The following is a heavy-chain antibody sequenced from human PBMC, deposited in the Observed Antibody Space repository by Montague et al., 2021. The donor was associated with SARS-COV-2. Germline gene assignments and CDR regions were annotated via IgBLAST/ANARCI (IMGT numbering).Heavy chain of an antibody. CDR1: GGSISYGGYF. J-gene: IGHJ5*02. Sequence: TLSLTCTVSGGSISYGGYFWNWIRQHPGKGLEWIGYIDKSGTTQYNPSLKSRVSLSVDTSKNQFSLKLSSVTAADTAVYYCARMPMGSWSYWFDPWGQGTLVTASS. CDR2: IDKSGTT. D-gene: IGHD3-10*01. CDR3: ARMPMGSWSYWFDP. V-gene: IGHV4-31*03.